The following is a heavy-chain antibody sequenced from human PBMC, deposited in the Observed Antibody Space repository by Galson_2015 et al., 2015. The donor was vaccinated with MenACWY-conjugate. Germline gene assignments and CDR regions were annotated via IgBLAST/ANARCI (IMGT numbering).Heavy chain of an antibody. J-gene: IGHJ4*01. V-gene: IGHV4-39*07. CDR1: GGSISNSSYY. CDR2: IYYSGST. CDR3: TGDSHSGWSYY. Sequence: GTLSLTCTVSGGSISNSSYYWGWIRQPRGEGLEWIGCIYYSGSTYYNPSLKSRVSISLDTPMNQFSLKLTSVTAADTAVYYCTGDSHSGWSYYWGHGTLVTVSS. D-gene: IGHD6-19*01.